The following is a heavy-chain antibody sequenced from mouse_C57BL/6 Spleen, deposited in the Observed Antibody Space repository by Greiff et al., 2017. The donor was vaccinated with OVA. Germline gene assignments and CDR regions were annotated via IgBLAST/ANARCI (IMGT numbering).Heavy chain of an antibody. Sequence: EVQLVESGGGLVKPGGSLKLSCAASGFTFSSYTMSWVRQTPEKRLEWVATISGGGGNTYYPDSVKGRFTISRDNAKNTLYLQMSSLRSEDTALYYCARHGDTTVAFDYWGQGTTLTVSS. CDR1: GFTFSSYT. CDR2: ISGGGGNT. J-gene: IGHJ2*01. V-gene: IGHV5-9*01. CDR3: ARHGDTTVAFDY. D-gene: IGHD1-1*01.